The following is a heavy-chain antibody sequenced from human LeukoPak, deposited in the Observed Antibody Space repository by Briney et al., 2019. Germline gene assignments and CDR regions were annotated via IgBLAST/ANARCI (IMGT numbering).Heavy chain of an antibody. CDR1: GYTFTGYY. V-gene: IGHV1-2*02. D-gene: IGHD3-3*01. CDR2: INPNSGGT. J-gene: IGHJ4*02. CDR3: ARPNYDFWSGYYTFPFDH. Sequence: GASVKVSCKASGYTFTGYYMHWVRQAPGQGLEWMGWINPNSGGTNYAQKFQGRVTMTRDTSISTAYMELSRLRSDDTAVYYCARPNYDFWSGYYTFPFDHWGQGTLVTVSS.